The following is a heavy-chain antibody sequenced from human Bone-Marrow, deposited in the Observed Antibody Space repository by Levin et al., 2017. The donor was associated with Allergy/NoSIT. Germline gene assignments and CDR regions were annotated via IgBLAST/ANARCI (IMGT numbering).Heavy chain of an antibody. CDR1: GGSISSSSYY. CDR3: ARDLDSITMLVSEAEGDP. Sequence: SQTLSLTCTVSGGSISSSSYYWGWIRQPPGKGLEWIGSIYYSGSTYYNPSLKSRVTISVDTSKNQFSLKLSSVTAADTAVYYCARDLDSITMLVSEAEGDPWGQGTLVTVSS. CDR2: IYYSGST. J-gene: IGHJ5*02. V-gene: IGHV4-39*02. D-gene: IGHD3-22*01.